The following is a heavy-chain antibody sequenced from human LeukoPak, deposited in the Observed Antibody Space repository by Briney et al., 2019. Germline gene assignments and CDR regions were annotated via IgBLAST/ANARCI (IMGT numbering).Heavy chain of an antibody. V-gene: IGHV3-66*01. CDR1: GFAVSSKY. Sequence: GGSLRLSCAASGFAVSSKYMNWVRPAPGKGLEWVTVIYLDGRADYADSVKGRFTISSDNSKNTVYLQMNSLKDEDTAVHYCARDAETSLANWGQGTLVTVSP. D-gene: IGHD5-24*01. J-gene: IGHJ4*02. CDR3: ARDAETSLAN. CDR2: IYLDGRA.